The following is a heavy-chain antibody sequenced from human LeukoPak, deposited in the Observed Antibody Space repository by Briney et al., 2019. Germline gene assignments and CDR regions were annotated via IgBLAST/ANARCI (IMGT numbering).Heavy chain of an antibody. CDR3: ARGVYSGRLKVFDY. D-gene: IGHD4-23*01. J-gene: IGHJ4*02. V-gene: IGHV4-34*01. Sequence: PSETLSLTCAVYGGSFSGYYWSWIRQPPGKGLEWIGEINHSGSTNYNPSLKSRVTISVDTSKNQFSLKLSSVTAADTAVYYCARGVYSGRLKVFDYWGQGTLVTVSS. CDR1: GGSFSGYY. CDR2: INHSGST.